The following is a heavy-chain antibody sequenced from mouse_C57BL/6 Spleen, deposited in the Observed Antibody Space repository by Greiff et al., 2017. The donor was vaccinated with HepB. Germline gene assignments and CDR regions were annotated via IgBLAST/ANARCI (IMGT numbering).Heavy chain of an antibody. CDR1: GYNFTSYW. V-gene: IGHV1-64*01. CDR3: ARSIYYDYDDAMDY. CDR2: IHPNSGST. D-gene: IGHD2-4*01. Sequence: QVQLQQPGAELVKPGASVKLSCKASGYNFTSYWMHWVKQRPGQGLEGIGMIHPNSGSTNYNEKFKSKATLTVNKSTSTAYMQLSSLTSEDSAVYYCARSIYYDYDDAMDYWGQGTSVTVSS. J-gene: IGHJ4*01.